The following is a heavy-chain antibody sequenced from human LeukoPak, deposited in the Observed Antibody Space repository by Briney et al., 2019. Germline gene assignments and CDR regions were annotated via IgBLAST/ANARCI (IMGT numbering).Heavy chain of an antibody. J-gene: IGHJ3*02. CDR2: IYHSGSI. CDR1: GYSISNGYY. CDR3: AREFEGGADIVVVPAAEDAFDI. D-gene: IGHD2-2*01. V-gene: IGHV4-38-2*02. Sequence: PSETLSLTCTVSGYSISNGYYWGWIRQPPGKGLEWIGSIYHSGSIYYNPSLKSRVTISVDTSKNQFSLKLSSVTAADTAVYYCAREFEGGADIVVVPAAEDAFDIWGQGTMVTVSS.